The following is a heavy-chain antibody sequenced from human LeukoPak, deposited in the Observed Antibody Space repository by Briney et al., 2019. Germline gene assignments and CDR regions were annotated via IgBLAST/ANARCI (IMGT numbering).Heavy chain of an antibody. CDR3: ARDATIFGVAQRGWFDP. D-gene: IGHD3-3*01. Sequence: SETLSLTCTVSGGSISSYYWSWIRQPPGKGLEWIGYIYYSGSTNYNPSLKSRVTISVDTSKNQFSLKLSSVTAADTAVYYCARDATIFGVAQRGWFDPWGQGTLVTVSS. V-gene: IGHV4-59*01. CDR2: IYYSGST. J-gene: IGHJ5*02. CDR1: GGSISSYY.